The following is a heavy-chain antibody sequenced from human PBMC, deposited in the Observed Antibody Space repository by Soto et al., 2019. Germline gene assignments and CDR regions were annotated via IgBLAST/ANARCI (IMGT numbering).Heavy chain of an antibody. V-gene: IGHV1-18*01. CDR2: ISGYNGKT. CDR3: AXVGVANAGFXY. J-gene: IGHJ4*02. D-gene: IGHD5-12*01. CDR1: GYTFTSYC. Sequence: GASVKVSCKASGYTFTSYCISWVRQAPGPGLECMGWISGYNGKTNDAEKLQGRVTMTTDSSTDTPYMRRRSLRSXDTALCYCAXVGVANAGFXYLGQVTLVTVSS.